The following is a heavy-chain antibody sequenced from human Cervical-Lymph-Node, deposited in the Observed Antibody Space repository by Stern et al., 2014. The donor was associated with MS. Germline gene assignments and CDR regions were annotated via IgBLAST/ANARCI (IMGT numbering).Heavy chain of an antibody. CDR3: ARGRNGFGYDS. Sequence: VQLVESGPGLVKPSQTLSLTCTVSGGPISSGTSYWSWIRQPAGKGLECIGRIYTSGSTYYPSSLKTRVTISVDMSKNHLSLRLTHVTAADTAVYYCARGRNGFGYDSWGQGTLATVSP. CDR2: IYTSGST. V-gene: IGHV4-61*02. CDR1: GGPISSGTSY. J-gene: IGHJ4*02. D-gene: IGHD2-15*01.